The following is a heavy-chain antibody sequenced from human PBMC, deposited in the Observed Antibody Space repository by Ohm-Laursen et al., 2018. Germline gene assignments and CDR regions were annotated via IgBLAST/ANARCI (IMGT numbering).Heavy chain of an antibody. Sequence: SLRLSCTASGFTFSSYGMHWVRQAPGKGLEWVAVIWYDGSNKYYADSVKGRFTISRDNSKNTLYLQMNSLRAEDTAVYYCTYSPVGATARGYYYYYGMDVWSQGTTVTVSS. D-gene: IGHD1-26*01. CDR1: GFTFSSYG. V-gene: IGHV3-33*01. CDR2: IWYDGSNK. J-gene: IGHJ6*02. CDR3: TYSPVGATARGYYYYYGMDV.